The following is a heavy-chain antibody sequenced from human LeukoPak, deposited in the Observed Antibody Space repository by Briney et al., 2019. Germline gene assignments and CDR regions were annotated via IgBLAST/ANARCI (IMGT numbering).Heavy chain of an antibody. J-gene: IGHJ4*02. D-gene: IGHD2-21*02. CDR1: GYTFTSYG. V-gene: IGHV1-69*13. Sequence: GASVKVSCKASGYTFTSYGISWVRQAPGQGLEWMGGIIPIFGTANYAQKFQGRVTITADESTSTAYMELSSLRSEDTAVYYCARVNGDRSIDYWGQGTLVTVSS. CDR2: IIPIFGTA. CDR3: ARVNGDRSIDY.